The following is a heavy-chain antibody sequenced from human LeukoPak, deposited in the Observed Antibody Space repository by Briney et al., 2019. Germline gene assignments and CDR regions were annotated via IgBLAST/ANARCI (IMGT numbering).Heavy chain of an antibody. V-gene: IGHV1-69*05. CDR2: IIPIFGTA. CDR3: ASQRGPVIYSGSPGAFDI. Sequence: GASVRVSCEASGGTFSSYAISWVRQAPGQGLEWMAEIIPIFGTANYLQKFMGRVTIITDEATTTAYMEQSSRRSEDTAVYNCASQRGPVIYSGSPGAFDIWGQGTMVTVSS. J-gene: IGHJ3*02. D-gene: IGHD1-26*01. CDR1: GGTFSSYA.